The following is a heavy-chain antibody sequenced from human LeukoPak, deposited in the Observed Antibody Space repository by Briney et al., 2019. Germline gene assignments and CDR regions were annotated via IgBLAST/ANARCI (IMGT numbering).Heavy chain of an antibody. Sequence: PSETLSLTCAVYGGSFSGYYWSWIRQPPGKGLEWVGEINHSGSTNYNPSLKSRVTISVDKSKNQFSLKLSSVTAADTAVYYCARAYYYDSSGYYYWGQGTLVTVSS. CDR2: INHSGST. V-gene: IGHV4-34*01. D-gene: IGHD3-22*01. CDR3: ARAYYYDSSGYYY. J-gene: IGHJ4*02. CDR1: GGSFSGYY.